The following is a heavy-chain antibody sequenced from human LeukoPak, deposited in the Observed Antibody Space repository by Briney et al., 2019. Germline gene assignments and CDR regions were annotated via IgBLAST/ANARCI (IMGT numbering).Heavy chain of an antibody. CDR3: ARPIDIAVAGYAFDI. J-gene: IGHJ3*02. Sequence: HGESLKISCKGSGYSFTSYWIGWVRQMPGKGLEWMGIIYPGDSDTRYSPSFQGQVTISADKSISTAYLQWSSLKASGTAMYYCARPIDIAVAGYAFDIWGQGTMVTVSS. CDR1: GYSFTSYW. CDR2: IYPGDSDT. D-gene: IGHD6-19*01. V-gene: IGHV5-51*01.